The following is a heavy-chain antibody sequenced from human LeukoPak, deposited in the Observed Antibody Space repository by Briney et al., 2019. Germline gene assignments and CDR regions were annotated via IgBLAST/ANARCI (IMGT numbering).Heavy chain of an antibody. J-gene: IGHJ5*02. D-gene: IGHD3-16*02. Sequence: GASVKVSCKASGYTFTSYYMHWVRQAPGQGLEWMGIINPSGGSTSYAQKFQGRVTMTRDTSTSTVYMELSSLRSEDTAVYYCASGQDWGLRLGELSFPAWGQGTLVTVSS. CDR2: INPSGGST. CDR1: GYTFTSYY. CDR3: ASGQDWGLRLGELSFPA. V-gene: IGHV1-46*01.